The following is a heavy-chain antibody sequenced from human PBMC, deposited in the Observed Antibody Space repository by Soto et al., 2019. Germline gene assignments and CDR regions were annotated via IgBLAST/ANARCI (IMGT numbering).Heavy chain of an antibody. Sequence: QVQLVQSGGDLVKPGGSLRLSCAASGFTFSDYYMTWIRQAPGKGLDWVSTISTTSTYTNYADSVKGRFTITRDNTKNGLYPAMDSLRGDDPALYYCARGQNFDYWGQGTLVTVSS. CDR1: GFTFSDYY. J-gene: IGHJ4*02. CDR2: ISTTSTYT. V-gene: IGHV3-11*05. CDR3: ARGQNFDY.